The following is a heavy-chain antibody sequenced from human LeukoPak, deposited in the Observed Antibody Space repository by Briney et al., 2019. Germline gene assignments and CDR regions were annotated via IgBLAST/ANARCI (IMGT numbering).Heavy chain of an antibody. CDR2: IKQDGSEK. Sequence: GGSLRLSCVASGFTFTSYWMSWVRQAPGKGLEWVANIKQDGSEKYYLDSLGGRFTISRDNAKNSVYLQINRLRAEDTAVYYCARRGTIAVPVFWFDPWGQGTLVIVSS. V-gene: IGHV3-7*01. CDR1: GFTFTSYW. D-gene: IGHD6-19*01. CDR3: ARRGTIAVPVFWFDP. J-gene: IGHJ5*02.